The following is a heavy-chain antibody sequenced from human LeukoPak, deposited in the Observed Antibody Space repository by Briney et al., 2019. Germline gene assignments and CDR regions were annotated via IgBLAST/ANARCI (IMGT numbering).Heavy chain of an antibody. J-gene: IGHJ4*02. CDR2: INSGGTP. D-gene: IGHD3-10*01. CDR1: GDSIGTSNYY. CDR3: AKSEAYYGTGKMGVDY. V-gene: IGHV4-39*01. Sequence: SETLSLTCTVSGDSIGTSNYYWGWIRQPPGKGLEWLGTINSGGTPYYKASLEGRITISVDTSQNQFSLKLTSVTAADTAVYYCAKSEAYYGTGKMGVDYWGQGTLVTVSS.